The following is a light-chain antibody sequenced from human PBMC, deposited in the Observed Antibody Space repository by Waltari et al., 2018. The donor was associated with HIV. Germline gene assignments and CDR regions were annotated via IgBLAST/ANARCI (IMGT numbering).Light chain of an antibody. CDR2: DDP. V-gene: IGLV3-21*02. CDR3: DGWENSIDEYV. J-gene: IGLJ1*01. Sequence: SDVLTQPASVSVAPGQTANVTCGSDNIESKNVDWDQQKAGKAPFLVLYDDPDRPSGIPERFSGVNLGNTATLTISRVEAGDEADYYCDGWENSIDEYVFGTGAKVTV. CDR1: NIESKN.